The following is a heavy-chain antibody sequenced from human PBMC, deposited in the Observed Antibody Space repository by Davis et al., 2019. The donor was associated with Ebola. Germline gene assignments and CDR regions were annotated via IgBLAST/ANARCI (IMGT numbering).Heavy chain of an antibody. J-gene: IGHJ6*01. V-gene: IGHV4-34*09. CDR2: INHSGST. CDR3: ARERRYYYDSSGYSHYYYYGMDV. CDR1: GGSFRGYY. Sequence: SQTLSLTCAVYGGSFRGYYWSWIRQPPGKGLEWIGEINHSGSTNYNPSLKSRVTISVDTSKTQFSLKLSSVTAADTAVYYCARERRYYYDSSGYSHYYYYGMDVWGQGTTVTVSS. D-gene: IGHD3-22*01.